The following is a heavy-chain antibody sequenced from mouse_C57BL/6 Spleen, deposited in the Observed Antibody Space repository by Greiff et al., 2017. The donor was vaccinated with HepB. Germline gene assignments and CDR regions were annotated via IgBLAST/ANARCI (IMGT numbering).Heavy chain of an antibody. J-gene: IGHJ2*01. D-gene: IGHD1-3*01. CDR1: GFTFSSYA. Sequence: EVQLKESGGGLVKPGGSLKLSCAASGFTFSSYAMSWVRQTPEKRLEWVATISDGGSYTYYPDNVKGRFTISRDNAKNNLYLQMSHLKSEDTAMYYCARGSDNLFDYWGQGTTLTVSS. CDR3: ARGSDNLFDY. CDR2: ISDGGSYT. V-gene: IGHV5-4*01.